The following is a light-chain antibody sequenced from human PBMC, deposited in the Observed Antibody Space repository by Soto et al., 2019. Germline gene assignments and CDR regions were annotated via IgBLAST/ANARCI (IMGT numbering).Light chain of an antibody. J-gene: IGKJ1*01. Sequence: EIVLTQSPGTLSLSPGERATLSCRASQSVRSGYLAWFQQKPGQAPRLLIYGASGRATGIPDRFSGSGSGTDFTLTISRLEPEDFAVYYCQQYASPPWGFGQGTKVEIK. CDR3: QQYASPPWG. CDR1: QSVRSGY. CDR2: GAS. V-gene: IGKV3-20*01.